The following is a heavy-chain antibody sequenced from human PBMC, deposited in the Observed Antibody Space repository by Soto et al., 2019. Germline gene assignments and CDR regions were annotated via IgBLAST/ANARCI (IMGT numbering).Heavy chain of an antibody. CDR1: GGSISSGGYY. J-gene: IGHJ4*02. CDR2: IYYSGST. CDR3: ARARGDYVWGSYRSYYFDY. V-gene: IGHV4-31*03. D-gene: IGHD3-16*02. Sequence: PSETLSLTCTVSGGSISSGGYYWSWIRQHPGRGLEWIGYIYYSGSTYYNPSLKSRVTISVDTSKNQLSLKLSSVTAADTAVYYCARARGDYVWGSYRSYYFDYWGQGTLVTVSS.